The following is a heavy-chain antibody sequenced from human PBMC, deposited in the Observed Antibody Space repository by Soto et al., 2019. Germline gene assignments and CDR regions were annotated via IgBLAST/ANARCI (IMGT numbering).Heavy chain of an antibody. J-gene: IGHJ5*02. CDR2: IYHSGST. CDR3: ARSYMVRGVANWFDP. D-gene: IGHD3-10*01. Sequence: KPSETLSLTCAVSGGSISSSNWWSWVRQPPGKGLEWIGEIYHSGSTNYNPSLKSRVTISVDKSKNQFSLKLSSVTAADTAVYYCARSYMVRGVANWFDPWGQGTLVTVSS. V-gene: IGHV4-4*02. CDR1: GGSISSSNW.